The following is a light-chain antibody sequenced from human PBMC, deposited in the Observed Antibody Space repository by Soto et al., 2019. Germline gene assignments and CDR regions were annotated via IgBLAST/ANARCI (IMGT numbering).Light chain of an antibody. CDR1: QSVGSNL. Sequence: EIVMTQSPATLSVSPGERATLSCRASQSVGSNLLVWYQQHPGQAPRLLIYGASSRATGIPDRFSGSGSGTDFSLTIRRLEPDDFAVYYCQKYGNFWTFGQGTKVDIK. J-gene: IGKJ1*01. CDR3: QKYGNFWT. CDR2: GAS. V-gene: IGKV3-20*01.